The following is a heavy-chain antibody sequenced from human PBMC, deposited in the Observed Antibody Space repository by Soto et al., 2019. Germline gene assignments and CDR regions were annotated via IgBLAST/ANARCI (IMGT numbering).Heavy chain of an antibody. Sequence: QEQLVQSGAEVKKSGSSVKVSCKDTGGLFSSYAVSWVRQAPGQGLEWMGGIIPVFDTVYYAQKFQGRVRITADESTNTAYMELSSLRSEDTAMYYCARGGSGYVWFNEFWGQGTLVTVS. V-gene: IGHV1-69*01. D-gene: IGHD3-22*01. J-gene: IGHJ4*02. CDR2: IIPVFDTV. CDR1: GGLFSSYA. CDR3: ARGGSGYVWFNEF.